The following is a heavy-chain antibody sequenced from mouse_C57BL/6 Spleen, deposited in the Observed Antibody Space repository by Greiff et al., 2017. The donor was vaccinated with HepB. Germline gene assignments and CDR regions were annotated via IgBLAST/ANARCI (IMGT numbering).Heavy chain of an antibody. V-gene: IGHV1-54*01. J-gene: IGHJ2*01. CDR3: ARGGVDYDYSDY. CDR2: INPGSGGT. CDR1: GYAFTNYL. Sequence: QVQLKQSGAELVRPGTSVKVSCKASGYAFTNYLIEWVKQRPGQGLEWIGVINPGSGGTNYNEKFKGKATLTADKSSSTAYMQLSSLTSEDSAVYFCARGGVDYDYSDYWGQGTTLTVSS. D-gene: IGHD2-4*01.